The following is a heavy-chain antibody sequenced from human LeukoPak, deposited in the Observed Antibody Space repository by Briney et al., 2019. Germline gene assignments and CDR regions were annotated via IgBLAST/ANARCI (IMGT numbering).Heavy chain of an antibody. CDR3: ARGIQTQWEGDAFDI. CDR2: ISGSSSAI. Sequence: GRSLRLSCAASGFAFSSYSMNWVRQAPGKGLEWVSYISGSSSAIYYADSVKGRFTISRDNAKNSLYLQMSSLRAEDTAVYYCARGIQTQWEGDAFDIWGQGTMVTVSS. D-gene: IGHD1-26*01. CDR1: GFAFSSYS. V-gene: IGHV3-48*04. J-gene: IGHJ3*02.